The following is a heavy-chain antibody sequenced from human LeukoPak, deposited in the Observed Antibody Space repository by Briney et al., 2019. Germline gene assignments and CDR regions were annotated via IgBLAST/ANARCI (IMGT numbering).Heavy chain of an antibody. V-gene: IGHV4-34*01. CDR3: ARGQRGWNYGRYYYYGMDV. J-gene: IGHJ6*02. CDR1: GVSFSGYD. Sequence: SETLSLTCAVYGVSFSGYDWSWIRQPPGKGLEWIGEINHSGGTNYNPALKSRVTISVDTSKNQFSLQLSSVTAADTAVYYCARGQRGWNYGRYYYYGMDVWGQGTTVTVSS. D-gene: IGHD1-7*01. CDR2: INHSGGT.